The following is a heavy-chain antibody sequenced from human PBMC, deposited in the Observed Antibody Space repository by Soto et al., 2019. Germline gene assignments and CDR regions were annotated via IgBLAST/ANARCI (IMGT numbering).Heavy chain of an antibody. V-gene: IGHV1-69*13. Sequence: SVKVSCKASGGTFSSYAISWVRQAPGQGLEWMGGIIPIFGTANYAQKFQGRVTITADESTSTAYMELSSLRSEDTAVYYCAXGPIRDSSGENYYGMDVWGQGTTATVSS. CDR2: IIPIFGTA. CDR3: AXGPIRDSSGENYYGMDV. J-gene: IGHJ6*02. D-gene: IGHD3-22*01. CDR1: GGTFSSYA.